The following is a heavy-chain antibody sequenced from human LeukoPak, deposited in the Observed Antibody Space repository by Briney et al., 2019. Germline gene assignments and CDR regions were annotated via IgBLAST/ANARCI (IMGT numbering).Heavy chain of an antibody. Sequence: ASVKVSCKASGGTFSSYAISWVRQAPGQGLEWMGRIIPILGIANYAQKFQGRVTITADKSTSTAYMELSSLRSEDTAVYYCARGDYYGSGSYHYYYGMDVWGQGTTVTVSS. CDR2: IIPILGIA. CDR3: ARGDYYGSGSYHYYYGMDV. CDR1: GGTFSSYA. V-gene: IGHV1-69*04. D-gene: IGHD3-10*01. J-gene: IGHJ6*02.